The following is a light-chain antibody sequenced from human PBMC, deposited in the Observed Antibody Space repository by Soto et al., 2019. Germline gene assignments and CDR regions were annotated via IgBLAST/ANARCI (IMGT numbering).Light chain of an antibody. Sequence: QSALTQPASVSGSPGQSITVSCTGTNTDVGGYNYVSWYQQHPGKAPKLMIYDVSKRPSGVPDRFSGSKSGNTASLTISGLQAEDEADYYCCSYAGSYTWVFGGGTQLTVL. V-gene: IGLV2-11*01. CDR3: CSYAGSYTWV. CDR2: DVS. CDR1: NTDVGGYNY. J-gene: IGLJ3*02.